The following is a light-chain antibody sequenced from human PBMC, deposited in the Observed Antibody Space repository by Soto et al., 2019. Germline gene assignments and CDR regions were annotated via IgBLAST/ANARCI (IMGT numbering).Light chain of an antibody. J-gene: IGKJ3*01. CDR1: QGISSY. CDR3: QQLNSYPF. Sequence: IQLTQSPSSLSASVGDRVTITCRASQGISSYLAWYQQKPGKAPKLLIYAASTLQSGVPSRFSGSGSGTDFTLTISSLQPEEFATYYCQQLNSYPFFGPGTKVDIK. CDR2: AAS. V-gene: IGKV1-9*01.